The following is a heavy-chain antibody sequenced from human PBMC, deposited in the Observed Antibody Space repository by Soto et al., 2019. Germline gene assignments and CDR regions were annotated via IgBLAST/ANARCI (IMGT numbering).Heavy chain of an antibody. CDR3: ARHVNKRKLHDY. D-gene: IGHD1-1*01. CDR1: GGSLSSYY. Sequence: SETLSLTCTVSGGSLSSYYWRWIRQHPGKGLEWIGYIYYSGSTYYNPSLKSRVTISVDTSENQFSLKLSSVTAADTAVYYCARHVNKRKLHDYRRRRTLVTGSS. V-gene: IGHV4-59*04. J-gene: IGHJ4*02. CDR2: IYYSGST.